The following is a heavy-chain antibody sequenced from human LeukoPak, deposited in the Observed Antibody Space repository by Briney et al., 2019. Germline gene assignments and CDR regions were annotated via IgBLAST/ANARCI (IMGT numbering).Heavy chain of an antibody. CDR1: GYTFTGYY. J-gene: IGHJ4*02. D-gene: IGHD3-10*01. V-gene: IGHV1-2*06. CDR3: ARELVWFGELWWGATREVYYFDY. CDR2: INPNSGGT. Sequence: ASVKVSCKASGYTFTGYYMHWVRQAPGQGLEWMGRINPNSGGTNYAQKFQGRVTMTRDTSISTAYMELSRLRSDDTAVYYCARELVWFGELWWGATREVYYFDYWGQGTLVTVSS.